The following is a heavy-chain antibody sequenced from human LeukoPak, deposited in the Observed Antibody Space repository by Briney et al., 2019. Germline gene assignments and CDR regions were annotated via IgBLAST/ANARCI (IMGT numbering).Heavy chain of an antibody. Sequence: GGSLRLSCAAAGFTFSSYSMNWVRQAPGKGLEWVSSFSSSSSYISYADSVKGRFTISGDNAKNSLYLQMNSLRAKDTAVYYCAREGSYDFWSGYPHWGQGTLVTVSS. J-gene: IGHJ4*02. CDR1: GFTFSSYS. CDR3: AREGSYDFWSGYPH. D-gene: IGHD3-3*01. V-gene: IGHV3-21*01. CDR2: FSSSSSYI.